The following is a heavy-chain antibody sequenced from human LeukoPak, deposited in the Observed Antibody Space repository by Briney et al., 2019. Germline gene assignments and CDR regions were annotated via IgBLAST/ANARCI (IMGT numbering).Heavy chain of an antibody. CDR2: IYYSGST. CDR1: GGSISSSSYY. J-gene: IGHJ4*02. V-gene: IGHV4-39*01. Sequence: PSETLSLTCTVSGGSISSSSYYWGWIRQPPGKGLEWIGSIYYSGSTYYNPSLKSRVTISVDTSKNQFSLKLSSVTAADTAVYYCARWGRGNSLFSFDYWGQGTLVTVSS. D-gene: IGHD4-23*01. CDR3: ARWGRGNSLFSFDY.